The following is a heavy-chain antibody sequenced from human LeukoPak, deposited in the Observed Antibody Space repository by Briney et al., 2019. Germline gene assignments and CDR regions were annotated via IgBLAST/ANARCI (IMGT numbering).Heavy chain of an antibody. J-gene: IGHJ6*03. CDR2: INWNGGST. Sequence: PGGSLRLSCAASGFTFEDYGMSGVRQAPGKGLEWGYGINWNGGSTGYADSVKGRFTISRDNAKNSLYLQMNSLRAEDTALYYCAREHIVVVTAGYMDVWGKGATVTVSS. CDR1: GFTFEDYG. D-gene: IGHD2-21*02. V-gene: IGHV3-20*04. CDR3: AREHIVVVTAGYMDV.